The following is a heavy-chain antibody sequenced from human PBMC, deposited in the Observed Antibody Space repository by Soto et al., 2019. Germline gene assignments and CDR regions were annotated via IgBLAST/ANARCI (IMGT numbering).Heavy chain of an antibody. J-gene: IGHJ6*02. CDR2: IYYSGST. Sequence: ETLSLTCSVSGGSISSSSYYWGWIRQTPGKGLEWIGSIYYSGSTYYNSSLKSRITISVDTSKNQFSLKLSSATAADTAVYYCARDLSSGGSPTRGFYYYYGMDVWGQGTTVTVSS. V-gene: IGHV4-39*02. D-gene: IGHD2-15*01. CDR1: GGSISSSSYY. CDR3: ARDLSSGGSPTRGFYYYYGMDV.